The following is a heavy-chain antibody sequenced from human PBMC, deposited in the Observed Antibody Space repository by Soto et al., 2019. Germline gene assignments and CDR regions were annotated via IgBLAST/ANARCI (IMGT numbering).Heavy chain of an antibody. V-gene: IGHV4-59*11. J-gene: IGHJ4*02. Sequence: SETLSLTCTVSGGSISSHYWSWIRQPPGKGLEWIGYIYYSGSTNYNPSLKSRVTISVDTSKNQFSLKLSSVTAADTAVYYCGRHGLVPIDYWGQGTLVTVSS. CDR2: IYYSGST. CDR3: GRHGLVPIDY. CDR1: GGSISSHY. D-gene: IGHD2-8*02.